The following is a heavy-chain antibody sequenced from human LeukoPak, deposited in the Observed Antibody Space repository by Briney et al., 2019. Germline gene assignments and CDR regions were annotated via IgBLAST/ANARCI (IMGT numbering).Heavy chain of an antibody. V-gene: IGHV1-18*01. D-gene: IGHD3-22*01. Sequence: ASVKVSCKASGYTFTSYDINWVRQATGQGLEWMGWISAYNGNTNYAQKLQGRVTMTTDTSTSTAYMELRSLRFDDTTVYYCARAFLHYYDSFWGQGTLVTVSS. J-gene: IGHJ4*02. CDR2: ISAYNGNT. CDR1: GYTFTSYD. CDR3: ARAFLHYYDSF.